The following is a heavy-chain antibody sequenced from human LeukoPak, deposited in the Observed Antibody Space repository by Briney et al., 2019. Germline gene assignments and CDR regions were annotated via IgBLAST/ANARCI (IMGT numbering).Heavy chain of an antibody. D-gene: IGHD4-17*01. CDR3: ARDLYGDYSFDY. CDR2: FSSSSSSI. J-gene: IGHJ4*02. Sequence: GGSPRLSCAASGFTFSIYSMNWVRQAPGKGLEWISSFSSSSSSIYYADSVKGRFTISRDNAKNSLYLQMNSLRAEDTAVYYCARDLYGDYSFDYWGLGTLVTVSS. CDR1: GFTFSIYS. V-gene: IGHV3-21*01.